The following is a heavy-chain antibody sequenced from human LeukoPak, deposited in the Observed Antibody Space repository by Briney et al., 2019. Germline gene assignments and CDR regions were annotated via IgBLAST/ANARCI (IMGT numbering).Heavy chain of an antibody. V-gene: IGHV1-2*02. Sequence: ASVKVSCKASGYTLTGYYMHWVRQAPGQGLEWMGWINPNSGGTNYAQKFQGRVTMTRDTSISTAYMELSRLRSDDTAVYYCARAWYCSSTSCSNYFDYWGQGTLVTVSS. D-gene: IGHD2-2*01. J-gene: IGHJ4*02. CDR3: ARAWYCSSTSCSNYFDY. CDR1: GYTLTGYY. CDR2: INPNSGGT.